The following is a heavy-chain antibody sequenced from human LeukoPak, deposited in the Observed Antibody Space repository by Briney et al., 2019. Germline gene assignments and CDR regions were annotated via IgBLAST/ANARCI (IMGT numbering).Heavy chain of an antibody. V-gene: IGHV2-5*01. J-gene: IGHJ5*02. D-gene: IGHD6-13*01. CDR3: AHTKGQQLVLGWFDP. CDR1: GFSLSTSGVG. Sequence: SGPTLVKPTQTLTLTCTFSGFSLSTSGVGVGWIRQPPGKALEWLALIYWNDDKRYSPSLKSRLTITKDTSKNQVALTMTNMDPVDTATYYCAHTKGQQLVLGWFDPWGQGTLVTVSS. CDR2: IYWNDDK.